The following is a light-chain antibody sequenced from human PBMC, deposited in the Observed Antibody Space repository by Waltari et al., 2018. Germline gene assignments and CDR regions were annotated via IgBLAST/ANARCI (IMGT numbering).Light chain of an antibody. CDR1: QSISRY. J-gene: IGKJ1*01. Sequence: IMFTQSPGTLSLSPGATATPSCRASQSISRYLAWYHQKPGQAPRLLIYGASTRATGIPARFSGSGSGTDFSLTISGLEPEDSALYYCQHHFRLPATFGQGTKVEIK. V-gene: IGKV3-20*01. CDR2: GAS. CDR3: QHHFRLPAT.